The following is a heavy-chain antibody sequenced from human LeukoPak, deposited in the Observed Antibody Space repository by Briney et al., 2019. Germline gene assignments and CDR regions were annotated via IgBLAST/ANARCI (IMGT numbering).Heavy chain of an antibody. CDR3: ARGTVAGTGFFDY. CDR1: GGSISSCGYY. V-gene: IGHV4-30-2*01. CDR2: IYHSGST. Sequence: SETLSLTCTVSGGSISSCGYYWSWMRQPPGKGLEGIGYIYHSGSTYYNPSLKSRVTISVDRSKTQFSLKLSSVTAADTAVYYCARGTVAGTGFFDYWGQGTLVTISS. J-gene: IGHJ4*02. D-gene: IGHD6-19*01.